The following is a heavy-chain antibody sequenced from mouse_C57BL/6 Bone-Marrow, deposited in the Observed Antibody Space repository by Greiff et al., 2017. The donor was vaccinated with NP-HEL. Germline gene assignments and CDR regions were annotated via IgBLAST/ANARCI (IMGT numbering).Heavy chain of an antibody. V-gene: IGHV3-6*01. Sequence: EVKLMESGPGLVKPSQSLSLTCSVTGYSITSGYYWNWIRQFPGNKLEWMGYISYDGSNNYNPSLKNRISITRDTSKNQFFLKLNSVTTEDTATYYCAREGLFDYWGQGTTLTVSS. CDR3: AREGLFDY. CDR2: ISYDGSN. CDR1: GYSITSGYY. J-gene: IGHJ2*01.